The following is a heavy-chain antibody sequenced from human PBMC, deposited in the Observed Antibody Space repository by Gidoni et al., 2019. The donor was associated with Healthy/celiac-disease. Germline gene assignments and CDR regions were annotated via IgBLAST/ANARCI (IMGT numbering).Heavy chain of an antibody. V-gene: IGHV3-30*01. CDR2: ISYDGSNK. CDR3: ARGGHYYDSSGYYY. D-gene: IGHD3-22*01. Sequence: QVQLVESGGGVVQPGRSLRLPCAASGFTFSSYAMHWVRQAPGKGLEWVAVISYDGSNKYYADSVKGRFTISRDNSKNTLYLQMNSLRAEDTAVYYCARGGHYYDSSGYYYWGQGTLVTVSS. J-gene: IGHJ4*02. CDR1: GFTFSSYA.